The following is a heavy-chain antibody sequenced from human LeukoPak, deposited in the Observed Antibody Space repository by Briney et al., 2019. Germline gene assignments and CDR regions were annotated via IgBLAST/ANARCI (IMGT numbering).Heavy chain of an antibody. CDR2: IRYDGSNK. J-gene: IGHJ6*03. Sequence: GGSLRLSCAASGFTFSSNGMHWVRQAPGKGLEWVAFIRYDGSNKYYADSVKGRFTISRDNAKNSLYLQMNSLRAEDTAVYYCARDPLWFGESYYYYYMDVWGKGTTVTVSS. CDR3: ARDPLWFGESYYYYYMDV. CDR1: GFTFSSNG. D-gene: IGHD3-10*01. V-gene: IGHV3-30*02.